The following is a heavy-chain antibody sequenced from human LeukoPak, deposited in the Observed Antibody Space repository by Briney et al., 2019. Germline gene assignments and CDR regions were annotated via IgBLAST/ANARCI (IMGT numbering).Heavy chain of an antibody. CDR3: ATATAVAASGRGDY. CDR1: GFTFSSYW. D-gene: IGHD6-13*01. Sequence: GGSLRLSCAASGFTFSSYWMSWVRQAPGKGLEWVANIKQDGSEKYYVDSVKGRFTISRDNAKNTLFLEMNSLRAEDTAVYYCATATAVAASGRGDYWGQGTLVTVSS. CDR2: IKQDGSEK. V-gene: IGHV3-7*03. J-gene: IGHJ4*02.